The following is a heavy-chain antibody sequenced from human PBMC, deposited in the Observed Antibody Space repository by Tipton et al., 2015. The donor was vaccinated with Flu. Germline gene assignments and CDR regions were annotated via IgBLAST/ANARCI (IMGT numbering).Heavy chain of an antibody. CDR3: ARHTGDSVRGVIDY. D-gene: IGHD3-10*02. CDR2: IYHSGTT. J-gene: IGHJ4*02. Sequence: TLSLTCSVSGYSIRSAYYWGWVRRPPGKGLEWIGTIYHSGTTYYNPSLKSWLTISVDTSKNQFSLRLSSVTAADTAVYYCARHTGDSVRGVIDYWGQGTLVTVFS. V-gene: IGHV4-38-2*01. CDR1: GYSIRSAYY.